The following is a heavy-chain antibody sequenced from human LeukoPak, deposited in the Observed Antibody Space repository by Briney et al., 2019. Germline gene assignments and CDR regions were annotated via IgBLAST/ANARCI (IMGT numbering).Heavy chain of an antibody. V-gene: IGHV3-48*04. J-gene: IGHJ4*02. CDR3: ASGVVVTPQPLDY. D-gene: IGHD3-22*01. CDR2: ISSSSSTI. CDR1: GFTFSSYS. Sequence: PGGSLRLSCAASGFTFSSYSMNWVRQAPGKGLEWVSYISSSSSTIYYADSVKGRFTISRDNAKNSLYLQMNSLKAGDTAVYYCASGVVVTPQPLDYWGQGTLVTVSS.